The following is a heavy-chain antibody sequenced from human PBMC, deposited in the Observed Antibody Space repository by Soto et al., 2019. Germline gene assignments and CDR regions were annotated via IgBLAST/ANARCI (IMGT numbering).Heavy chain of an antibody. Sequence: GESLKISCKGSGYSFTSYWISWVRQMPGKGLEWMGRIDPSDSYTNYSPSFQGHVTISADKSISTAYLQWSSLKASDTAMHYCARHRDYSTYFDAFDIWGQGTMVTVSS. J-gene: IGHJ3*02. CDR3: ARHRDYSTYFDAFDI. CDR1: GYSFTSYW. V-gene: IGHV5-10-1*01. D-gene: IGHD4-4*01. CDR2: IDPSDSYT.